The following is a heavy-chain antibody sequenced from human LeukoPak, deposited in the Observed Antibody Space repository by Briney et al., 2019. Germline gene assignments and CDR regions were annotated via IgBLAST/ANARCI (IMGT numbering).Heavy chain of an antibody. Sequence: SETLSLTCAVYGGSFSGYYWSWIRQPPGKGLEWIGEINHSGSTNYNPSLKSRVTISVDTYKNQFSLKLSSVTAADTAVYYCASTGPGSNSGYAYWGQGTLVTVSS. CDR3: ASTGPGSNSGYAY. D-gene: IGHD5-12*01. CDR1: GGSFSGYY. J-gene: IGHJ4*02. CDR2: INHSGST. V-gene: IGHV4-34*01.